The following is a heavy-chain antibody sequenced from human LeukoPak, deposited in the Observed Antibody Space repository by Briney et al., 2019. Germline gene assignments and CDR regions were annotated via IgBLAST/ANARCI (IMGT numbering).Heavy chain of an antibody. J-gene: IGHJ3*02. CDR1: GYSFSTHW. Sequence: GESLKISCKGSGYSFSTHWIGWVRQMPGKGLEWMGIIYPGDSDTRYSPSFQGQVTISADKSISTAYLQWSSLKAPDTAMYYCARLIGSSGLRAFDIWGQGTMVTVSS. CDR2: IYPGDSDT. D-gene: IGHD3-22*01. CDR3: ARLIGSSGLRAFDI. V-gene: IGHV5-51*01.